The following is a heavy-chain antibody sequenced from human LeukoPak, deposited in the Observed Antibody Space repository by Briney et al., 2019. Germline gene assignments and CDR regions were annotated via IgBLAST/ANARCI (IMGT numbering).Heavy chain of an antibody. CDR2: ISNDGSKK. V-gene: IGHV3-30*04. Sequence: PGGSLRLSCAASGFTFSSYAMHWVRQAPGKGLEWVAIISNDGSKKQYADSVKGRFTISRDNSKNTLYLQMNSLRAEDTDVYYCARDLAYCGGECYSGDAFDIWAQGTMVTVSS. D-gene: IGHD2-21*01. CDR1: GFTFSSYA. J-gene: IGHJ3*02. CDR3: ARDLAYCGGECYSGDAFDI.